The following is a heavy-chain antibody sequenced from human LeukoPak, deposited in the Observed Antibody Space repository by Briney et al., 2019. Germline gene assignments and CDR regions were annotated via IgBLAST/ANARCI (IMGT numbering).Heavy chain of an antibody. CDR1: GGSISTSSYS. CDR3: ARVPPNLCSGGSCYFDY. D-gene: IGHD2-15*01. V-gene: IGHV4-39*07. CDR2: IYYSGST. J-gene: IGHJ4*02. Sequence: SETLSLTCTVSGGSISTSSYSWGWIRQPPGKGLEWIGSIYYSGSTYYNPSLKSRVTISVDTSKNQFSLKLSSVTAADTAVYYCARVPPNLCSGGSCYFDYWGQGTLVTVSS.